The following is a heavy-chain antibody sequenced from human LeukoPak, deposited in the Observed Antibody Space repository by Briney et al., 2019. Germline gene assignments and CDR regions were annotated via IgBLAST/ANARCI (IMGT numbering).Heavy chain of an antibody. CDR3: ARRREGLTRWFGELNSWFDP. J-gene: IGHJ5*02. CDR2: IYYSGST. Sequence: TSETLSLTCTVSGGSISSYYWSWIRQPPGKGLEWIGYIYYSGSTNYNPSLKSRVTISVDTSKNQFSLKLSSVTAADTAVYYCARRREGLTRWFGELNSWFDPWGQGALVTVSS. V-gene: IGHV4-59*01. D-gene: IGHD3-10*01. CDR1: GGSISSYY.